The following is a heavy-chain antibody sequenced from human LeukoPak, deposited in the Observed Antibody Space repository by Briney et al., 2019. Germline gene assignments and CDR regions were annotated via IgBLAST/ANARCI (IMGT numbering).Heavy chain of an antibody. V-gene: IGHV4-39*01. CDR2: IYYSGST. D-gene: IGHD3-22*01. CDR1: GGSISSSSYY. J-gene: IGHJ4*02. Sequence: PSETLSLTCTVSGGSISSSSYYWVWIRQPPGKGLEWIGSIYYSGSTYYNPSLKSRVTISVDTSKNQFSLKLSSVTAADTAVYYCAGLGGTYYYDSSGYYSYWGQGTLVTVSS. CDR3: AGLGGTYYYDSSGYYSY.